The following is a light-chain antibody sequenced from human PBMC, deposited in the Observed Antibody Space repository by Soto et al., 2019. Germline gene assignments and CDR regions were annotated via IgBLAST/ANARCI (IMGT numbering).Light chain of an antibody. CDR3: QQYNNYVT. Sequence: EMVMTQSPATLSVSPGERATLSCRASQSVSSNLAWYQHKPGQAPRLLIFGASTRATGIPDRFSGSGSGTEFTLTISSLQSEDFAVYYCQQYNNYVTFGQGTRLEIK. CDR2: GAS. V-gene: IGKV3-15*01. J-gene: IGKJ5*01. CDR1: QSVSSN.